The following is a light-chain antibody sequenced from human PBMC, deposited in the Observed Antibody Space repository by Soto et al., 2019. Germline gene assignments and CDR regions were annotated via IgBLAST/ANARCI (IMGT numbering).Light chain of an antibody. J-gene: IGKJ4*01. Sequence: EIVMTQSPATLSVSPGERATLSCRASQSVASNLAWYQQKPVQAPRLVIYNAFTRTAGFPARFSGSGSGTEFTLTISSLQSEDFALYYCQQYHNWPRTFGGGTKVEIK. V-gene: IGKV3-15*01. CDR2: NAF. CDR1: QSVASN. CDR3: QQYHNWPRT.